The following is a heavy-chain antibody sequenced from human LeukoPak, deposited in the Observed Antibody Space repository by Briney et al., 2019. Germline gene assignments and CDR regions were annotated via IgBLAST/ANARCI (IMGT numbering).Heavy chain of an antibody. D-gene: IGHD4-23*01. V-gene: IGHV1-69*05. J-gene: IGHJ4*02. CDR1: GFTFSSYA. CDR2: IIPIFGTA. Sequence: SVKLSCTASGFTFSSYAISWVRQAPGQGLEWMGGIIPIFGTANYAQKFQGRVTITTDESTSTVYLELNSLRAEDTAVYYCARGASYGGNSDPLDYWGQGTLVTVSS. CDR3: ARGASYGGNSDPLDY.